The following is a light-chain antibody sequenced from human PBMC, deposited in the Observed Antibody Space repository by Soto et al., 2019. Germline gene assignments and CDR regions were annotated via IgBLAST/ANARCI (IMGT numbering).Light chain of an antibody. CDR3: QQYTEWPPWT. J-gene: IGKJ1*01. CDR1: QSVSSN. CDR2: AAS. Sequence: EIVLTQSPTILSVSPGEIATVSCRASQSVSSNLAWYQQKPGQAPRLLIYAASTRATGISTRFSGSGSGTEFTLTISSLQSEDFAIYYCQQYTEWPPWTFGQGTKVDI. V-gene: IGKV3-15*01.